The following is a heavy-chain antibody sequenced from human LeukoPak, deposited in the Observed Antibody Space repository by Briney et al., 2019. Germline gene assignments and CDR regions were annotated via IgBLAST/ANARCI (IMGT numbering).Heavy chain of an antibody. J-gene: IGHJ4*02. Sequence: SVKVSCKASGGTSSSYAISWVRQAPGQGLEWMGGIIPIFGTANYAQKFQGRVTITADESTSTAYMELSSLRSEDTAVYYCARVESPYDSSGYFYYWGQGTLVTVSS. D-gene: IGHD3-22*01. CDR3: ARVESPYDSSGYFYY. CDR1: GGTSSSYA. V-gene: IGHV1-69*13. CDR2: IIPIFGTA.